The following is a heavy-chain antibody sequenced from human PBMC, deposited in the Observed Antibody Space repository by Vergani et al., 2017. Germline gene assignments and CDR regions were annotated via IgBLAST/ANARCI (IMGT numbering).Heavy chain of an antibody. J-gene: IGHJ5*02. Sequence: VQLQESGPGLLKPSETLSLTCSVSGASISSYFWSWIRQPAGKGLEWLGRVHTDGTAYYNPSLRTRVRLSADLSQSQFYLKMTSLSAADTAVYFCAREKWDDDGPRGWFAPWGKGILVTVS. CDR3: AREKWDDDGPRGWFAP. CDR2: VHTDGTA. V-gene: IGHV4-4*07. D-gene: IGHD5-24*01. CDR1: GASISSYF.